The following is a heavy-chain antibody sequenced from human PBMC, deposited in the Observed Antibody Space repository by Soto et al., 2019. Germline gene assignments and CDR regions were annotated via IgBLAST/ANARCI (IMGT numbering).Heavy chain of an antibody. V-gene: IGHV4-31*03. CDR2: IYYTGST. Sequence: SETLSLTCTVSGGSSSHGGYYWSWIRPHPGKGLEWIGYIYYTGSTYHNPSLKSRVTISIDTSKNQFSLKLSSVTAADTAVYYCARVSGYLVWGQGTLVTVSS. CDR1: GGSSSHGGYY. J-gene: IGHJ4*02. CDR3: ARVSGYLV. D-gene: IGHD2-15*01.